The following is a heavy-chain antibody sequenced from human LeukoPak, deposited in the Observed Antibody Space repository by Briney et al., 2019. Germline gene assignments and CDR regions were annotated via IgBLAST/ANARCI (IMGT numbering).Heavy chain of an antibody. Sequence: SETLSLTCTVSGGSISSGTYYWNWIRQHPGKGLEWIGYIYYSGSTYYNPSLKSPVSISLDTSKNQFSLKLSSVTAADTAVYYCARAHFYDTSDYSYYFDYWGQGTLVTVSS. CDR2: IYYSGST. CDR1: GGSISSGTYY. J-gene: IGHJ4*02. V-gene: IGHV4-31*01. D-gene: IGHD3-22*01. CDR3: ARAHFYDTSDYSYYFDY.